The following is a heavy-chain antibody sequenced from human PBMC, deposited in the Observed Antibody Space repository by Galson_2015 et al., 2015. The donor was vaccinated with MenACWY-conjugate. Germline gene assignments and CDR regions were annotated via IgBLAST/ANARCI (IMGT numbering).Heavy chain of an antibody. V-gene: IGHV4-59*13. J-gene: IGHJ5*02. Sequence: SETLSLTCTVSGASMSNYYWTWIRQSPGKGLEWIGHIYHSGATNYNPSLQSRVTISADASKNQISLNLASVSAADTAVYYCARRATAGWFDPWGQGAQVAVAS. CDR1: GASMSNYY. D-gene: IGHD2-21*02. CDR3: ARRATAGWFDP. CDR2: IYHSGAT.